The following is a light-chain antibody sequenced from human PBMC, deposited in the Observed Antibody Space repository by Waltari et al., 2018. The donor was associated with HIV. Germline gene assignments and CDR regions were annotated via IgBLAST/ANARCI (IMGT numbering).Light chain of an antibody. Sequence: QAVLTQPASLSASPGASASLTCTLRGGLNVGTYRISWYQPKPGSPPQYLLRYKSDSDKQQGSGVPSRFSGSKDASANAGILLISGLQSEDEADYYCMIWHSSAWVFGGGTKLTVL. CDR2: YKSDSDK. CDR1: GGLNVGTYR. J-gene: IGLJ3*02. V-gene: IGLV5-45*01. CDR3: MIWHSSAWV.